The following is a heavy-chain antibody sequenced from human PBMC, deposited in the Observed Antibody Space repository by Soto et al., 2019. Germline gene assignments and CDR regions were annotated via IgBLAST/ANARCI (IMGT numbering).Heavy chain of an antibody. CDR2: IKQDGSEK. CDR1: GFTFSSYW. Sequence: GGSLRLSCAASGFTFSSYWMSWVRQAPGKGLEWVANIKQDGSEKYYVDSVKGRFTISRDNAKNSLYLQMNSLRAEDTAVYYCAREAHYGDYYDYYYYMDVWGKGTTVTVSS. J-gene: IGHJ6*03. V-gene: IGHV3-7*01. CDR3: AREAHYGDYYDYYYYMDV. D-gene: IGHD4-17*01.